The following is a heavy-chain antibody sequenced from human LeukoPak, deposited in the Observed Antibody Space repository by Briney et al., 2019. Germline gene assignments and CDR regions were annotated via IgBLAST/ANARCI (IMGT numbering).Heavy chain of an antibody. CDR2: IYPGDSDT. CDR3: ARHPGSSLYSSGWWGFDY. CDR1: GYSFTSYW. V-gene: IGHV5-51*01. D-gene: IGHD6-19*01. Sequence: KSGESLKISCKGSGYSFTSYWIGWVRQMPGKGLEWMGIIYPGDSDTRYSPSFQGQVTISADKSISTAYLQWSSLKASDTAMYYCARHPGSSLYSSGWWGFDYWGQGTLVTVSS. J-gene: IGHJ4*02.